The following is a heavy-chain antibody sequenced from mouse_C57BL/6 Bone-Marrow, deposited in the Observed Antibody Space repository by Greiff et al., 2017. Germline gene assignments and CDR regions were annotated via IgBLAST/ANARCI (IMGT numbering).Heavy chain of an antibody. CDR1: GYTFTDYY. D-gene: IGHD2-4*01. CDR3: ARGDDYDEFAY. CDR2: IYPGSGNT. Sequence: QVQLQQSGAELVRPGASVKLSCKASGYTFTDYYINWVKQRPGQGLEWIARIYPGSGNTYYNEKFKGKATLTAEKSSSTAYMQLSSLTSEDSAVYFCARGDDYDEFAYWGQGTLVTVSA. V-gene: IGHV1-76*01. J-gene: IGHJ3*01.